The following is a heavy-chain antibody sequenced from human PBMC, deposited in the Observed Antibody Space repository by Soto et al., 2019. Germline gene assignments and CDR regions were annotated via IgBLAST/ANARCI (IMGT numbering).Heavy chain of an antibody. D-gene: IGHD3-16*01. CDR1: GGSIINYY. CDR2: MYYNGNI. J-gene: IGHJ5*02. V-gene: IGHV4-59*01. Sequence: PSETLSLTCNVSGGSIINYYWIWVRQSPEKGLEWIDYMYYNGNINYNPSLKSRVTISIDTSKNQFSLTLKSVTAADTAVYYCASGGNWFDPWGQGVLVTVSS. CDR3: ASGGNWFDP.